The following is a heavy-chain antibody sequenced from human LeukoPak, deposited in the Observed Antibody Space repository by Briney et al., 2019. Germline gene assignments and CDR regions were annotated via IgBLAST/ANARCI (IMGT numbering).Heavy chain of an antibody. CDR2: IYYSGST. J-gene: IGHJ6*02. V-gene: IGHV4-59*01. Sequence: SETLSLTCTVSGGSISSYYWSWIRQPPGKGLEWIGYIYYSGSTNYNPSLKSRVTISVDTSKNQFSLKLSSVTAADTAVYYCARDGRYFDWLGPNYYGMDVWGQGTTVTVSS. D-gene: IGHD3-9*01. CDR3: ARDGRYFDWLGPNYYGMDV. CDR1: GGSISSYY.